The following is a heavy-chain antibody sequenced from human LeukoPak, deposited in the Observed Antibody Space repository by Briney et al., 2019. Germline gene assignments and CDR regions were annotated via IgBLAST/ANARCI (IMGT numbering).Heavy chain of an antibody. J-gene: IGHJ4*02. CDR2: ISGDGGST. D-gene: IGHD2-21*02. CDR1: GFTFDDYA. Sequence: TGGSLGLSCAASGFTFDDYAMHWVRQAPGKGLEWVSLISGDGGSTYYADSVNGRFTISKDNSKNSLYLQMNSLRTEDTALYYCAKVGGAYCGGDCYSLDYWGQGSLVTVSS. V-gene: IGHV3-43*02. CDR3: AKVGGAYCGGDCYSLDY.